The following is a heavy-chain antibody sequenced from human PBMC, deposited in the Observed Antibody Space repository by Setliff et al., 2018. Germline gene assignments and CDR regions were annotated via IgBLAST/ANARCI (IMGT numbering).Heavy chain of an antibody. CDR3: ASHEPWLWNAFDI. D-gene: IGHD6-19*01. CDR2: ITTSGSTI. V-gene: IGHV3-48*03. Sequence: GGSLRLSCAASGLTFRSYEMNWVRQAPGKGLEWISYITTSGSTIYYADSVKGRFTISRDNAKNSLYLQMNSLRAEDTAVYYCASHEPWLWNAFDIWGQGTMVTV. CDR1: GLTFRSYE. J-gene: IGHJ3*02.